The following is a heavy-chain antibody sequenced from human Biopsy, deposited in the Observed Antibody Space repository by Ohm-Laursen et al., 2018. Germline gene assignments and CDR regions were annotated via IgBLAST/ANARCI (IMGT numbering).Heavy chain of an antibody. V-gene: IGHV3-33*06. Sequence: SLRLSCAASGFSFSSYGMHWVRQAPGKGLEWVAVLWYDGTNKYYADSVKGRFTISRDNSKNTLYLQMNSLRAEDPALYYCAKDSGGSPLGELFHWGQGNLVTVSS. CDR2: LWYDGTNK. CDR1: GFSFSSYG. CDR3: AKDSGGSPLGELFH. J-gene: IGHJ4*02. D-gene: IGHD3-16*01.